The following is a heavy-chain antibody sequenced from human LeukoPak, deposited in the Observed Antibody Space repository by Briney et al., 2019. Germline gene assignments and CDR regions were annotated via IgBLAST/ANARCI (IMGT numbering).Heavy chain of an antibody. CDR3: AKRIDFWSGYCFDY. V-gene: IGHV1-8*01. CDR2: MNPNSGNT. J-gene: IGHJ4*02. Sequence: ASVKVSCKASGYTFTSYDINWGRQATGQGLELIGWMNPNSGNTGYAQKFQGRVTMTRNTSISTAYMELSSLRSEDTAVYYCAKRIDFWSGYCFDYWGQGTLVTVSS. CDR1: GYTFTSYD. D-gene: IGHD3-3*01.